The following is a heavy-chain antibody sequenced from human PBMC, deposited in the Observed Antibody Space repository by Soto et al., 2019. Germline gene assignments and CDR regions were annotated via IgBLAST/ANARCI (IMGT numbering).Heavy chain of an antibody. CDR2: IDPSDSYT. J-gene: IGHJ6*02. CDR1: GYSFTSYW. D-gene: IGHD3-3*01. CDR3: ARRITTSSYGMDV. Sequence: GESLKISCNGSGYSFTSYWISWVRQMPGKGLEWMGRIDPSDSYTNYSPSFQGHVTISADKSISTAYLQWSSLKASDTAMYYCARRITTSSYGMDVWGQGTRVTVSS. V-gene: IGHV5-10-1*01.